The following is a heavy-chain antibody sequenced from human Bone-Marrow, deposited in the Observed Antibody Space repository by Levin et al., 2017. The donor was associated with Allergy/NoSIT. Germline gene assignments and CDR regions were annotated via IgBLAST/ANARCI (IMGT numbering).Heavy chain of an antibody. V-gene: IGHV1-18*01. Sequence: ASVKVSCKASGYTFTSYGISWVRQAPGQGLEWMGWISAYNGNTNYAQKLQGRVTMTTDTSTSTAYMELRSLRSDDTAVYYCARDLSLAYDRAGFDYWGQGTLVTVSS. CDR1: GYTFTSYG. J-gene: IGHJ4*02. CDR2: ISAYNGNT. D-gene: IGHD3-22*01. CDR3: ARDLSLAYDRAGFDY.